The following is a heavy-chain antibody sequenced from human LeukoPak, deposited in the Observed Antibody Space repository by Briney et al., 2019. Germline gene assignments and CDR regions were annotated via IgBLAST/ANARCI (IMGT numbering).Heavy chain of an antibody. Sequence: ASVKVSCKASGGTFSSYAISWVRQAPGQGLEWMGGIIPIFGTANYAQKFQGRVTITADESTSTAYMELSSLRSEDTAVYYCASVTTVTSPLDYWGQGTLVTVSS. D-gene: IGHD4-11*01. CDR3: ASVTTVTSPLDY. CDR1: GGTFSSYA. J-gene: IGHJ4*02. V-gene: IGHV1-69*13. CDR2: IIPIFGTA.